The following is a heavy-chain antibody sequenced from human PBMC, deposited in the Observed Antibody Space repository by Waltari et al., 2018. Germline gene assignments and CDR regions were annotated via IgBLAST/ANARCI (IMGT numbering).Heavy chain of an antibody. V-gene: IGHV1-69*12. D-gene: IGHD5-18*01. CDR1: GGTFSSYA. J-gene: IGHJ4*02. CDR3: AGYTAMVDY. CDR2: IIPIFGTA. Sequence: QVQLLHSGAEVKKPGSSVKVSSKASGGTFSSYAISWVRQAPGQGLEWMGGIIPIFGTANYAQKFQGRVTITADESTSTAYMELSSLRSEDTAVYYCAGYTAMVDYWGQGTLVTVSS.